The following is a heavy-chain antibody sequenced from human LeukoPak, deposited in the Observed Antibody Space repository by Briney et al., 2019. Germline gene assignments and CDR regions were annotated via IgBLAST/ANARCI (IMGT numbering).Heavy chain of an antibody. CDR1: GFIFNSYG. Sequence: PERSLRLSCAASGFIFNSYGMHWVRQAPGKGLEWVAVISYDGNKKDYADSVKGRFTISRDNAKNSLYLQMNSLRAEDTAVYYCAREKKAFDPWGQGTLVTVSS. CDR2: ISYDGNKK. CDR3: AREKKAFDP. V-gene: IGHV3-30*03. J-gene: IGHJ5*02.